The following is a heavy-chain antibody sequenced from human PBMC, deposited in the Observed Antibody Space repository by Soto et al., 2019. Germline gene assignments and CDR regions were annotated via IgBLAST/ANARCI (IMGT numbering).Heavy chain of an antibody. D-gene: IGHD3-3*01. CDR2: INPSGGST. CDR1: GYTFTSYY. CDR3: ARVLQRFLEWPPRRNYGMDV. J-gene: IGHJ6*02. V-gene: IGHV1-46*01. Sequence: GASVKVSCKASGYTFTSYYMHWVRQAPGQGLEWMGIINPSGGSTSYAQKFQGRVTMTRDTSASTAYMELSSLRSEDTAVYYCARVLQRFLEWPPRRNYGMDVWGQGTTVTVSS.